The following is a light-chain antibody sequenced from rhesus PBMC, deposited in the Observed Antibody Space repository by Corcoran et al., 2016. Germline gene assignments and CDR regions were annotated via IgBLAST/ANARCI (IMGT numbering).Light chain of an antibody. CDR3: LQHNSYPPT. CDR1: QGISSY. CDR2: AAS. Sequence: DIQMTQSPSSLSASVGDTVTITCRASQGISSYLNWFQQKPGKAPTLLIYAASSLESGVPSLFSGSGSGTEFTLTISSLQPEDFAAYYCLQHNSYPPTFGQGTKVEIK. V-gene: IGKV1-28*01. J-gene: IGKJ1*01.